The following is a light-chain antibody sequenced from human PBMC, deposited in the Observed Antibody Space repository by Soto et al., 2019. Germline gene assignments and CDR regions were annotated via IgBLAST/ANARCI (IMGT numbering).Light chain of an antibody. Sequence: QLTQSPSSLSASVGDRVTITCRASQGIASYLAWYQQKPGQAPNLLIYAASTLQSGVPSRFSGSGSGTEFTLTISSLQPEDFATYYCHPLNSYPLTFGGGTKVEI. J-gene: IGKJ4*01. CDR2: AAS. CDR3: HPLNSYPLT. V-gene: IGKV1-9*01. CDR1: QGIASY.